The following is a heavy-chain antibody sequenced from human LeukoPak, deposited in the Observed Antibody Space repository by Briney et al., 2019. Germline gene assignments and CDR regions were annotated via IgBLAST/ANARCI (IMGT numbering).Heavy chain of an antibody. Sequence: GGSLRLSCAAFGFTFSSYSMNWVRQAPGKGLEWVSSISSSSSYIYYADSVKGRFTISRDNAKNSLYLQMNSLRAEDTAVYYCARVDYYDSSGYYYENFDYWGQGTLVTVSS. CDR1: GFTFSSYS. V-gene: IGHV3-21*01. D-gene: IGHD3-22*01. J-gene: IGHJ4*02. CDR2: ISSSSSYI. CDR3: ARVDYYDSSGYYYENFDY.